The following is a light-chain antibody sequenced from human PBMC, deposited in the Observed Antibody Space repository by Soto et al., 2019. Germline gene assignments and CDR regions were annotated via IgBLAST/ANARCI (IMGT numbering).Light chain of an antibody. J-gene: IGKJ1*01. CDR2: DAS. CDR3: HQYATSSWT. CDR1: QSVRSSY. V-gene: IGKV3-20*01. Sequence: EIVLTQSPGTLSLSPGERATLSCRASQSVRSSYLAWYQQKPGQAPRLLIYDASSRATGIPDSFSGSGSGTDFTLTVSRMDPEDFSVYYCHQYATSSWTFGQGNTGEIK.